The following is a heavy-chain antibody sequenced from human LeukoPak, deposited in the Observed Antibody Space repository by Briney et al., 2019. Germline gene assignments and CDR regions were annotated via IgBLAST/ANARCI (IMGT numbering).Heavy chain of an antibody. D-gene: IGHD5-18*01. J-gene: IGHJ4*02. CDR1: GGTFSSYA. CDR3: AREERGYSYGYPFDY. CDR2: IIPILGIA. Sequence: ASVKVSCKASGGTFSSYAINWVRQAPGQGLEWMGRIIPILGIANYAQKFQGRVTITADKSTSTAYMELSSLRSEDTAVYYCAREERGYSYGYPFDYWGQGTLVTVSS. V-gene: IGHV1-69*04.